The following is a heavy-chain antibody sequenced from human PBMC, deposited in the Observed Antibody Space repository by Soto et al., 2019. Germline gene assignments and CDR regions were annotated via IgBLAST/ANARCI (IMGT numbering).Heavy chain of an antibody. J-gene: IGHJ4*02. Sequence: QVQLVQSGAEVKKTGASVEVSCKASGYTFISYGISWVRQAPGQGLEWMGWISPYNGKTNYAQTFQGRATMNTDRSTSTAYMELRSLRSYDTAVCYCARAGFSTNWLGLLGTGAHGVEIDFWGQGTLVTVSS. CDR1: GYTFISYG. D-gene: IGHD1-1*01. V-gene: IGHV1-18*01. CDR3: ARAGFSTNWLGLLGTGAHGVEIDF. CDR2: ISPYNGKT.